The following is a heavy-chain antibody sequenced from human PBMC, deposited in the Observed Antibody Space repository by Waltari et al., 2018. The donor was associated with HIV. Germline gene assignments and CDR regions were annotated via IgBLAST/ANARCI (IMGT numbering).Heavy chain of an antibody. D-gene: IGHD3-22*01. J-gene: IGHJ3*02. Sequence: QITLKESGPTLVKPTQTLPLTCTFSGFSLSTSGVGVGWIRQPPGKALEWLAPIYWDDDKRYSPSVQSRLTITTDTSKIQALLTMTNMDPVDTATYFCAHRWIPADDSSGYIDAFAIWGQGTIVTVSS. CDR1: GFSLSTSGVG. CDR3: AHRWIPADDSSGYIDAFAI. CDR2: IYWDDDK. V-gene: IGHV2-5*02.